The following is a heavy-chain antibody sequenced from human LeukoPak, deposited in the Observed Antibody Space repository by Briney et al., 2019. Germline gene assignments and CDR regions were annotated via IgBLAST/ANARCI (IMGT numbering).Heavy chain of an antibody. CDR2: IYYSGST. D-gene: IGHD3-22*01. J-gene: IGHJ4*02. CDR1: GGSISSGDYY. Sequence: PSETLSLTCTVSGGSISSGDYYWSWIRQPPGKGLEWIGYIYYSGSTYYNPSLKSRVTISVDTSKNQFSLKLSSVTAADTAVYYCARESPPYYYDSSGYRTAYYFDYWGQGTLVTVSS. CDR3: ARESPPYYYDSSGYRTAYYFDY. V-gene: IGHV4-30-4*01.